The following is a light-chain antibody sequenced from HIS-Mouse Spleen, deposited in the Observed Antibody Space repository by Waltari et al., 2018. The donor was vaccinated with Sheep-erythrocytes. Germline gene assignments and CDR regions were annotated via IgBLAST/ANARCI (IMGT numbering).Light chain of an antibody. CDR1: SSAVGCYNY. CDR2: DAS. Sequence: QSALTQPRSVSGSPGQSVTISCTGTSSAVGCYNYVSWYQQHPGKAPKLMIYDASKRPSGVPDRFSGSKSGNTASLTISGLQAEDEADYYCCSYAGSYNHVFATGTKVTVL. J-gene: IGLJ1*01. V-gene: IGLV2-11*01. CDR3: CSYAGSYNHV.